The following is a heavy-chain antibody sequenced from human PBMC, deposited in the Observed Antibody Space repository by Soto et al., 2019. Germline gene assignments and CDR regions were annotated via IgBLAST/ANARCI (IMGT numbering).Heavy chain of an antibody. V-gene: IGHV3-11*01. CDR2: ISTSGSTI. Sequence: QVQLVESGGGLVKPGGSLRLSCAASGFTFSDYYMSWIRQAPGKGLEWVSYISTSGSTINYADSVKGRFTISRDNAKNSLYLQMSSLTAADTAVYSCSYVSSPPHYWCQGNLVTVSA. J-gene: IGHJ4*02. CDR3: SYVSSPPHY. CDR1: GFTFSDYY. D-gene: IGHD3-10*02.